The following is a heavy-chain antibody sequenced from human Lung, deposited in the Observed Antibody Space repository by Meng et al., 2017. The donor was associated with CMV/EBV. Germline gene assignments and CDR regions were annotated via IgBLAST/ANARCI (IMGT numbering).Heavy chain of an antibody. CDR3: AKDLRPRYNWNYDYYYGMDV. CDR2: ISWNSGSI. J-gene: IGHJ6*02. V-gene: IGHV3-9*01. Sequence: GGSXRLXXAASGFTFDDYAMHWVRQAPGKGLEWVSGISWNSGSIGYADSVKGRFTISRDNAKNSLYLQMNSLRAEDTALYYCAKDLRPRYNWNYDYYYGMDVWGQGXTVTVSS. D-gene: IGHD1-20*01. CDR1: GFTFDDYA.